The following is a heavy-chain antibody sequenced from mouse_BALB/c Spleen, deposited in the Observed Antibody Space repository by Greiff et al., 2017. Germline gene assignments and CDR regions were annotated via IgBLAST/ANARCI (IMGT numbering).Heavy chain of an antibody. D-gene: IGHD2-14*01. V-gene: IGHV5-17*02. Sequence: EVQVVESGGGLVQPGGSRKLSCAASGFTFSSFGMHWVRQAPEKGLEWVAYISSGSSTIYYADTVKGRFTISRDNPKNTLFLQMTSLRSEDTAMYYCARNYRYGFDYWGQGTTLTVSS. CDR1: GFTFSSFG. J-gene: IGHJ2*01. CDR3: ARNYRYGFDY. CDR2: ISSGSSTI.